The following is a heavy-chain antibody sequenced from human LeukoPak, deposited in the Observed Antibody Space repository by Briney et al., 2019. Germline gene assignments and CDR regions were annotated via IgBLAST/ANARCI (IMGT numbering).Heavy chain of an antibody. CDR1: GFTFSSYW. V-gene: IGHV3-7*01. J-gene: IGHJ3*02. Sequence: GGSLRLSCAASGFTFSSYWMSWVRQAPGKGLEWVANIKQDGSEKYYVDSVKGRFTISRDNAKNSLYLQMNSLRAEDTAVYYCARIAVAGRDHYAFDIWGQGTMVTVSS. CDR2: IKQDGSEK. CDR3: ARIAVAGRDHYAFDI. D-gene: IGHD6-19*01.